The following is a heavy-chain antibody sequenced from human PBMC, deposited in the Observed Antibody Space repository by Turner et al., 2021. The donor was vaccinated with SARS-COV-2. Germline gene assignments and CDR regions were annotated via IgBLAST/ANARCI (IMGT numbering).Heavy chain of an antibody. J-gene: IGHJ3*02. D-gene: IGHD3-22*01. CDR1: GFSLTPSGVG. CDR3: ARSSVVVITGAFDI. Sequence: QITLKESGPTLVKPTQTLTLTCTFSGFSLTPSGVGVGWLRQPPGKALEWLALIYWDDDKRYIPSLKSRLTITKDTSKNQVVLTMTNMDPMDTATYYCARSSVVVITGAFDIWGQGTMVTVAS. CDR2: IYWDDDK. V-gene: IGHV2-5*02.